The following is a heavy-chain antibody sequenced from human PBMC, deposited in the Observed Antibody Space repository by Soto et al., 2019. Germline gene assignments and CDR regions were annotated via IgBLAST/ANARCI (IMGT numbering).Heavy chain of an antibody. CDR1: GFTFSSYG. J-gene: IGHJ6*02. D-gene: IGHD3-3*01. Sequence: GGSLRLSCAASGFTFSSYGMHWVRQAPGKGLEWVAVISYDGSNKYYADSVKGRFTISRDNSKNTLYLQMNSLRAEDTAVYYCALGVDEKDYYYYGMDVWGQGTTVTVSS. V-gene: IGHV3-30*03. CDR2: ISYDGSNK. CDR3: ALGVDEKDYYYYGMDV.